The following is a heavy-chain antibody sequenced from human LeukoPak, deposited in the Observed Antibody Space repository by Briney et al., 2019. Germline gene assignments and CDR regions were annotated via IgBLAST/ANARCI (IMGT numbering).Heavy chain of an antibody. Sequence: SETLSLTCAVSGGSISSTNWWSWVRQPPGKGLEWIGEIFQSGSTNYNPSLKSRVTISVDKSKNQFSLKLSSVNAADTAVYYCASKKWNDRSFDYWGQGTLVTVSS. J-gene: IGHJ4*02. CDR3: ASKKWNDRSFDY. CDR2: IFQSGST. D-gene: IGHD1-1*01. CDR1: GGSISSTNW. V-gene: IGHV4-4*02.